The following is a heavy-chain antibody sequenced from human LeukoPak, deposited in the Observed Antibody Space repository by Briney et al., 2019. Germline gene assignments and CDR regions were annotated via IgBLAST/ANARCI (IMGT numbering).Heavy chain of an antibody. CDR1: GGSFSDYS. Sequence: SETLSLTCAVYGGSFSDYSWSWIRQPPGKGPEWIGDINHSGNTNYNPSLKSRATISVDTSKKQFSLKVTSVSAADSAVYYCARSPWAYYADFWYFDLWGRGTLVTVSS. CDR3: ARSPWAYYADFWYFDL. V-gene: IGHV4-34*01. J-gene: IGHJ2*01. D-gene: IGHD3-10*01. CDR2: INHSGNT.